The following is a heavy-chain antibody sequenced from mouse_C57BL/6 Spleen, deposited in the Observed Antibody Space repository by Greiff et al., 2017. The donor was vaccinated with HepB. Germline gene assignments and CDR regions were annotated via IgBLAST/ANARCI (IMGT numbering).Heavy chain of an antibody. Sequence: VQLQQSGAELVRPGASVKLSCKASGYTFTDYYINWVKQRPGQGLEWIARIYPGSGNTYYNEKFKGKATLTAEKSSSTAYMQLSSLTSEDSAVYFCARRGAGAWFAYWGQGTLVTVSA. CDR1: GYTFTDYY. CDR2: IYPGSGNT. V-gene: IGHV1-76*01. J-gene: IGHJ3*01. CDR3: ARRGAGAWFAY.